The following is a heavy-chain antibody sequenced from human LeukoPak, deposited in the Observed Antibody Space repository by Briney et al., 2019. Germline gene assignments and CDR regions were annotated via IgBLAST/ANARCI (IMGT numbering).Heavy chain of an antibody. J-gene: IGHJ4*02. CDR2: IYYSGST. CDR1: GGSISSGGYY. CDR3: ARFLNLYGHFDS. D-gene: IGHD2-8*01. Sequence: PSQTLSLTCTVSGGSISSGGYYWSWIRQHPGKGLEWIGYIYYSGSTYYNPSLKSRVTISVDTSKNQFSLKLSSVTAADTAVYYCARFLNLYGHFDSWGQGTLVTVSS. V-gene: IGHV4-31*03.